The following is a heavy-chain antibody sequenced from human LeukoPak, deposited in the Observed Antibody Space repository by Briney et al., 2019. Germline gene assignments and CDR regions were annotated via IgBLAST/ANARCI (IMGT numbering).Heavy chain of an antibody. CDR3: ARRGITGTTRGWFDP. Sequence: GGSLRLSCAASGFTFSSYSMNWVRQAPGKGLEWVSSISSSSSYIYYADSVKGRFTISRDNAKNSLCLQMNSLRAEDTAVYYCARRGITGTTRGWFDPWGQGTLVAVSS. CDR2: ISSSSSYI. V-gene: IGHV3-21*01. D-gene: IGHD1-20*01. J-gene: IGHJ5*02. CDR1: GFTFSSYS.